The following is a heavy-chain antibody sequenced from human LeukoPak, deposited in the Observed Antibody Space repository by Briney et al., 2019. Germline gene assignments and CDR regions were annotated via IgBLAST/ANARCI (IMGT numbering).Heavy chain of an antibody. CDR1: GFTFSSYG. Sequence: PGRSLRLSCAASGFTFSSYGMHWVRQAPGKGLEWVVVIWYDGSNKYYADSVKGRFTISRDNSKNTLYLQMNSLRAEDTAVYYCARDRVVVPAAISYYFDYWGQRTLVTLSS. J-gene: IGHJ4*02. D-gene: IGHD2-2*02. CDR3: ARDRVVVPAAISYYFDY. CDR2: IWYDGSNK. V-gene: IGHV3-33*01.